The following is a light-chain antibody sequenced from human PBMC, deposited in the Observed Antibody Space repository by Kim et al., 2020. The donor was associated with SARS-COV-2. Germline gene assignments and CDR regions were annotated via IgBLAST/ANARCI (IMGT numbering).Light chain of an antibody. CDR1: SGSVGSNY. CDR2: EDN. Sequence: NFMLTQPHSVSESPGKTVTISCTRSSGSVGSNYVQWYQQRPGSAPTTVIYEDNQRPSGVPYRFSGSIDTSSNSASLTISGLTTEDEADYYCQSYDNNNPFIFGAGTKVTVL. J-gene: IGLJ1*01. V-gene: IGLV6-57*03. CDR3: QSYDNNNPFI.